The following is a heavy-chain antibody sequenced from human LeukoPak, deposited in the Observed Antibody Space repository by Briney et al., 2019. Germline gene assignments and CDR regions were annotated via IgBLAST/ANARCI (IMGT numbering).Heavy chain of an antibody. D-gene: IGHD2-2*01. Sequence: GGSLRLSCAASGFTFSIYSMNWVRQAPGKGLEWVSSIGGSSSSLYYAESVKGRFTISRDNARNSLYLQMNSLRAEDTAVYYCAKDLGYCSSTSCSWDYWGQGTLVTVSS. CDR1: GFTFSIYS. CDR3: AKDLGYCSSTSCSWDY. J-gene: IGHJ4*02. V-gene: IGHV3-21*01. CDR2: IGGSSSSL.